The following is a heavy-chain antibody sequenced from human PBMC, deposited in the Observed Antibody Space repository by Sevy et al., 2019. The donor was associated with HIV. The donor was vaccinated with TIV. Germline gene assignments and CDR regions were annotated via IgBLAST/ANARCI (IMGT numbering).Heavy chain of an antibody. Sequence: SETLSLTCAVYGGSFSGYYWNWIRQPPGKGLEWIGEINHSGSTNYNPSLKSRVTISVDTSKNQFSLKLSSVTAADTAVYYCARTLVVPAATKYYYYYGMDVWGQGTTVNVSS. D-gene: IGHD2-2*01. CDR2: INHSGST. CDR1: GGSFSGYY. J-gene: IGHJ6*02. CDR3: ARTLVVPAATKYYYYYGMDV. V-gene: IGHV4-34*01.